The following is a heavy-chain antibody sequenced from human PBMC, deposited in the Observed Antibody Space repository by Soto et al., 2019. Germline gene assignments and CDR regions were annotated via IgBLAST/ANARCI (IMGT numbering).Heavy chain of an antibody. Sequence: PSETLSLTCTVSGGSISSSSYYWGWIRQPPGKGLEWIGSIYYSGSTYYNPSLKSRVTISVDTSKNQFSLKLSSVTAADTAVYYCARRRGCTNGVCYPSWFDPWGQGTLVTVSS. CDR3: ARRRGCTNGVCYPSWFDP. CDR1: GGSISSSSYY. CDR2: IYYSGST. D-gene: IGHD2-8*01. J-gene: IGHJ5*02. V-gene: IGHV4-39*01.